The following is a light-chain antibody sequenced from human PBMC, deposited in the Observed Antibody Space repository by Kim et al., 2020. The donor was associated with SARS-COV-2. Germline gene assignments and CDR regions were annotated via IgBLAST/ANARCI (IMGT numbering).Light chain of an antibody. V-gene: IGKV3-20*01. CDR1: QTVSSSY. CDR2: GAS. CDR3: QQYASSPLT. J-gene: IGKJ4*01. Sequence: SPGGRATLSCRASQTVSSSYLAWYQQKPGQAPRLVIYGASSRATGIPDRFSGSGSGTDFTLTISGLEPEDFAVYYCQQYASSPLTFGGGTKVDIK.